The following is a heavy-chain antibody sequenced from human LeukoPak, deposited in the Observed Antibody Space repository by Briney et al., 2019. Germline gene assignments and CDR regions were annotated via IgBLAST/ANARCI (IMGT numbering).Heavy chain of an antibody. J-gene: IGHJ4*02. V-gene: IGHV4-59*01. CDR2: IYYSGST. Sequence: SETLSLTCTVSGGSISSYYWSWIRQSPGKGLEWIGYIYYSGSTNYNPSLKSRVTISVDTSKNQFSLKLSSVTAADTAVYYCASSSSWYRYYFDYWGQGTLVTVSS. CDR3: ASSSSWYRYYFDY. CDR1: GGSISSYY. D-gene: IGHD6-13*01.